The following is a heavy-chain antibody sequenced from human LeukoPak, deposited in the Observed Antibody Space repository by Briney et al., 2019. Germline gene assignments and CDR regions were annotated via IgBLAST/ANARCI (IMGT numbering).Heavy chain of an antibody. D-gene: IGHD5-24*01. CDR2: IKSRTDGGST. J-gene: IGHJ4*02. Sequence: GGSLRLSCAASGFTFSSAWMTWVRQPPGKGLEWVGHIKSRTDGGSTDYSAPVKGRFTVSRDDSKNTTYLQMNSLKTEDSAVYYCATEFYSNGYNYWGQGTPVTVSS. CDR3: ATEFYSNGYNY. CDR1: GFTFSSAW. V-gene: IGHV3-15*01.